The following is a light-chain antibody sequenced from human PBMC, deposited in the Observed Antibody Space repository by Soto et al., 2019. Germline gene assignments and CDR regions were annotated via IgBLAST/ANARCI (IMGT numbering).Light chain of an antibody. CDR2: GVT. Sequence: QSALTQPPSASGSPGQSVTISCTGTSSDVGAYNFVSWYQQHPGRAPKLIISGVTNRPSGVPDRFSGSKSGNTASLTVSGLQADDEADYYCSSYTSRSTIKVFGNGTKVTV. V-gene: IGLV2-8*01. CDR1: SSDVGAYNF. J-gene: IGLJ1*01. CDR3: SSYTSRSTIKV.